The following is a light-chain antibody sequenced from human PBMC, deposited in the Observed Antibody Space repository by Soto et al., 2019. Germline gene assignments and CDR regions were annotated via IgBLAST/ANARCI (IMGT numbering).Light chain of an antibody. CDR3: QQLNSYPII. CDR2: AAS. J-gene: IGKJ5*01. CDR1: QGLSSD. V-gene: IGKV1-9*01. Sequence: DIQLTQSPSFLSASVGDRVTITCRASQGLSSDLAWYQQKPGKAPKLLIYAASTLQSGVPSRFSGSGSGTEFTLTISSLQPEDFATYYCQQLNSYPIIFGQGTRLEIK.